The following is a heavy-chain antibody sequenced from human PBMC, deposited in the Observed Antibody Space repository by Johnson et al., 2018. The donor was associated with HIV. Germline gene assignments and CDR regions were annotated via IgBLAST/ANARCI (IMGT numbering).Heavy chain of an antibody. V-gene: IGHV3-30*04. Sequence: VQLLESGGGVVQPGRSLRLSCAASGFTFSSYAMHWVRQAPGKGLEWVAFISYDGSTIYYADSVKGRFTISRDNAKNSLYLQMNSLRADDTAVYYCARDPSVGASSAFDIWGQGTMVTVSS. CDR1: GFTFSSYA. CDR3: ARDPSVGASSAFDI. J-gene: IGHJ3*02. D-gene: IGHD1-26*01. CDR2: ISYDGSTI.